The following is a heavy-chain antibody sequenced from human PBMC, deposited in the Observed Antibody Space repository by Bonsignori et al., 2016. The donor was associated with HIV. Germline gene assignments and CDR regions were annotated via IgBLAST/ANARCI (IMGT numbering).Heavy chain of an antibody. Sequence: WIRQPPGKGLEWIGEIDHSGSTNYNPSLKSRVTISVDTSKNQFSLKLSSVTAADTAVYYCARGLSDVFDIWGQGDNGHRLL. CDR2: IDHSGST. J-gene: IGHJ3*02. CDR3: ARGLSDVFDI. V-gene: IGHV4-34*01.